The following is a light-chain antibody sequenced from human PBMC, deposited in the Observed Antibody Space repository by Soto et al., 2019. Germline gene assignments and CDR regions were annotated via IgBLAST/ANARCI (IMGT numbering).Light chain of an antibody. J-gene: IGKJ4*01. CDR2: DGS. CDR3: QQYDNSAPLS. V-gene: IGKV3D-20*01. CDR1: QSVRSSY. Sequence: EIVLTQSPATLSLSPGDRATLSCGASQSVRSSYVAWYQQKAGLAPRLLIYDGSSRASGIPDRFSGSGSGTGFTLTIGRLEPEDFGVYYCQQYDNSAPLSFGGGTKVEMK.